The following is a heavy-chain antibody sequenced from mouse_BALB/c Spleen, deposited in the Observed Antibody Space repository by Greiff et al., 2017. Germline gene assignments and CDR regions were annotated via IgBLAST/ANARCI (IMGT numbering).Heavy chain of an antibody. CDR2: INPYNDGT. Sequence: EVKLQESGPELVKPGASVKMSCKASGYTFTSYVMHWVKQKPGQGLEWIGYINPYNDGTKYNEKFKGKATLTSDKSSSTAYMELSSLTSEDSAVYYCAVYGYDGGYFDVWGAGTTVTVSS. V-gene: IGHV1-14*01. CDR1: GYTFTSYV. J-gene: IGHJ1*01. D-gene: IGHD2-2*01. CDR3: AVYGYDGGYFDV.